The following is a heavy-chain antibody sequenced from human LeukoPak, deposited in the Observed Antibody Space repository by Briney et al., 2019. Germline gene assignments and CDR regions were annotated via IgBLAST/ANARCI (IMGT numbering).Heavy chain of an antibody. V-gene: IGHV1-2*02. CDR3: VREGGNAFDI. J-gene: IGHJ3*02. Sequence: ASVKVSCKASGYTFTGYYMHWVRQTPRQGLEWMGWINPNSGGTNYAQKFQGRVTMTRDTSISTAYMELSRLRSDDTAVYYCVREGGNAFDIWGQGTMVTVSS. CDR1: GYTFTGYY. D-gene: IGHD2-15*01. CDR2: INPNSGGT.